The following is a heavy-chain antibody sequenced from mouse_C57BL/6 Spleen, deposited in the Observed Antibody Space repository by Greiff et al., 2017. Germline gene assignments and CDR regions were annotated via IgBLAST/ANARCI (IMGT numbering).Heavy chain of an antibody. D-gene: IGHD2-4*01. J-gene: IGHJ2*01. Sequence: EVKLAESGGGLVKPGGSLKLSCAASGFTFSSYAMSWVRQTPEKRLEWVATISDGGSYTYYPDNVKGRFTISRDNAKNNLYLQMSHLKSEDTAMYYCARKDYDAGYFDYWGQGTTLTVSS. CDR3: ARKDYDAGYFDY. CDR2: ISDGGSYT. V-gene: IGHV5-4*03. CDR1: GFTFSSYA.